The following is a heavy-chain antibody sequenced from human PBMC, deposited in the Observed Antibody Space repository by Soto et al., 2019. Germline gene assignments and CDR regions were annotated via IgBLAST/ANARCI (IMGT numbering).Heavy chain of an antibody. V-gene: IGHV4-38-2*02. CDR1: GYSISSGYY. CDR3: ARDQVELRIMDV. D-gene: IGHD1-7*01. Sequence: SETLSLTCTVSGYSISSGYYWGWIRQPPGKGLEWIGSIYHSGSTYYNPSLKSRVTISVDTSKNQFSLKLSSVTAADTAVYYCARDQVELRIMDVWGQGTTVTVSS. J-gene: IGHJ6*02. CDR2: IYHSGST.